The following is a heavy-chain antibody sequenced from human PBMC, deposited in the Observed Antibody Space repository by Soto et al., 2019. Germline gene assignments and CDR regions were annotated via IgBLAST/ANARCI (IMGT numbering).Heavy chain of an antibody. J-gene: IGHJ6*01. CDR2: IYHSGST. Sequence: SETLSLTCAVSGGPISSGGYSWTWIRQPPGKGLEWIGYIYHSGSTYYNPSLKSRVTISVDRSKNQFSLKLNSVTAADTAVYYCARVQDVWGQGTTVTLCS. CDR1: GGPISSGGYS. V-gene: IGHV4-30-2*01. CDR3: ARVQDV.